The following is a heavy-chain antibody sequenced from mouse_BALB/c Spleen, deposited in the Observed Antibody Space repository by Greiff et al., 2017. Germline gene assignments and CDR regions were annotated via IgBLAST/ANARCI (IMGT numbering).Heavy chain of an antibody. CDR1: GYSITSDYA. J-gene: IGHJ1*01. CDR2: ISYSGST. CDR3: ANIGTYFDV. Sequence: EVKLLESGPGLVKPSQSLSLTCTVTGYSITSDYAWNWIRQFPGNKLEWMGYISYSGSTSYNTSLKSRISITRDTSKNQFFLQLNSVTTEDTATYYCANIGTYFDVWGAGTTVTVSS. V-gene: IGHV3-2*02. D-gene: IGHD3-1*01.